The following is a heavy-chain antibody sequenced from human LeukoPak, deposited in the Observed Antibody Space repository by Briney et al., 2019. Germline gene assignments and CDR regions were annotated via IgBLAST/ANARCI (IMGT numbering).Heavy chain of an antibody. CDR2: IWYDGSNK. D-gene: IGHD2-2*01. CDR3: AKDEAWRPAAD. Sequence: PGGSLRLSCAASGFTFSSYGMHWVRQAPGKGLEWVAVIWYDGSNKYYADSVKGRFTISRDNSKNTLYLQMNSLRAEDTAIYFCAKDEAWRPAADWGQGTLVTVSS. CDR1: GFTFSSYG. J-gene: IGHJ4*02. V-gene: IGHV3-33*06.